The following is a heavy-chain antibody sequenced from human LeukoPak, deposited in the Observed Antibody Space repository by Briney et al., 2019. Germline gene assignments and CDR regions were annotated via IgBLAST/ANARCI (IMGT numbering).Heavy chain of an antibody. CDR3: ARVGYVRYHGMDV. CDR1: GGSFSGYY. J-gene: IGHJ6*02. Sequence: SETLSLTCAVYGGSFSGYYWSWIRQPPGKGLEWIGEINHSGSTNYNPSLKSRVTVSVDTSKNQFSLKLSSVTAADTAVYYCARVGYVRYHGMDVWGQGTTVTVSS. D-gene: IGHD5-12*01. V-gene: IGHV4-34*01. CDR2: INHSGST.